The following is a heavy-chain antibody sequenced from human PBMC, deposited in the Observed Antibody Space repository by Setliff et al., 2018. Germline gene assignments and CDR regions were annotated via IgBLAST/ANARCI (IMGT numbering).Heavy chain of an antibody. D-gene: IGHD3-10*01. CDR3: AKNGFGVVALGVNNWFDP. V-gene: IGHV1-2*04. J-gene: IGHJ5*02. Sequence: GASVKVSCKASGDTFSSSAISWVRQAPGQGLEWMGWINPNSGGTNYAQKFQGWVTMTRDTSISTAYMELSRLRSDDTAVYYCAKNGFGVVALGVNNWFDPWGQGTLVTVSS. CDR1: GDTFSSSA. CDR2: INPNSGGT.